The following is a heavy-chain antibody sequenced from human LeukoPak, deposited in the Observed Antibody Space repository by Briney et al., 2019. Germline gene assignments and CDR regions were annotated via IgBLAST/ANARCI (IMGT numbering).Heavy chain of an antibody. J-gene: IGHJ4*02. V-gene: IGHV1-69*13. CDR1: GYTFTSYY. Sequence: ASVKVSCKASGYTFTSYYMHWVRQAPGQGLEWMGGIIPIFGTANYAQKFQGRVTITADESTSTAYMELSSLRSEDTAVYYCARGRYYYGSGSYNYFFDYWGQGTLVAVSS. CDR3: ARGRYYYGSGSYNYFFDY. D-gene: IGHD3-10*01. CDR2: IIPIFGTA.